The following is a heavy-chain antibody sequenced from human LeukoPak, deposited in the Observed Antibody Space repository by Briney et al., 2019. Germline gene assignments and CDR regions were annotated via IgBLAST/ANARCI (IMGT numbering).Heavy chain of an antibody. J-gene: IGHJ4*02. D-gene: IGHD6-13*01. V-gene: IGHV3-30*03. CDR3: ARGIAALV. CDR1: GFTFSTYG. Sequence: PGRSLRLSCAASGFTFSTYGVHWVRQAPGKGLEWVAVMSYDGTNKYYTESVKGRFTISSDNSKNTVYLQMNSLRAEDTALYYCARGIAALVWGQGTLVTVSS. CDR2: MSYDGTNK.